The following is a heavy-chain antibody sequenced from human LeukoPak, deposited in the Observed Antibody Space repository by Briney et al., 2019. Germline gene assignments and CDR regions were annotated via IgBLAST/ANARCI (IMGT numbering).Heavy chain of an antibody. V-gene: IGHV1-18*04. D-gene: IGHD2-15*01. CDR3: AGATCCSLYAFDI. CDR2: ISAYNGNT. CDR1: GYTFTSYG. J-gene: IGHJ3*02. Sequence: ASVKVSCKASGYTFTSYGISWVRQAPGQGLEWMGWISAYNGNTNYAQKLQGRVTMTTDTSTSTAYVELRSLRSDDTAVYYCAGATCCSLYAFDIWGQGTMVTVSS.